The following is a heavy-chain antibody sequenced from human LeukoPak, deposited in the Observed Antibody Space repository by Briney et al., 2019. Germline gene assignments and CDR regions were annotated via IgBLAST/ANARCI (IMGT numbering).Heavy chain of an antibody. CDR3: ARGLLCSSTSRLGRDY. Sequence: ASVKVSCKASGYTFTSYDTNWVRQATGQGLEWMGWMNPNSGNTGYAQKFQGRVTMTRNTSISTAYMELSSLRSEDTAVYYCARGLLCSSTSRLGRDYWGQGTLVTVSS. CDR1: GYTFTSYD. CDR2: MNPNSGNT. V-gene: IGHV1-8*01. J-gene: IGHJ4*02. D-gene: IGHD2-2*01.